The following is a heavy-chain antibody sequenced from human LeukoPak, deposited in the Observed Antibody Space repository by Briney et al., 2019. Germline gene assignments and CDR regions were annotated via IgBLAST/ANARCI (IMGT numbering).Heavy chain of an antibody. J-gene: IGHJ4*02. CDR1: GFTFSNAW. CDR2: ISGSGGST. CDR3: AKGVRFLEWSSSYYFDY. V-gene: IGHV3-23*01. Sequence: PGGSLRLSCAASGFTFSNAWMSWVRQAPGKGLEWVSAISGSGGSTYYADSVKGRFTISRDNSKNTLYLQMNSLRAEDTAVYCCAKGVRFLEWSSSYYFDYWGQGTLVTVSS. D-gene: IGHD3-3*01.